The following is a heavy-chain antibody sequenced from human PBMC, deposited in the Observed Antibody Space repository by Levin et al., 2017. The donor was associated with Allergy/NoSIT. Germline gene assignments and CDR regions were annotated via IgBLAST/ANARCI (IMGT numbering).Heavy chain of an antibody. CDR1: GFTFRSYS. J-gene: IGHJ6*03. CDR3: ARDLESYYYGSGSYYNAPDYYYYYMDV. Sequence: LSLTCAASGFTFRSYSMNWVRQAPGKGLEWVSYISSSSSTIYYADSVKGRFTISRDNAKNSLYLQMNSLRAEDTAVYYCARDLESYYYGSGSYYNAPDYYYYYMDVWGKGTTVTVSS. D-gene: IGHD3-10*01. CDR2: ISSSSSTI. V-gene: IGHV3-48*01.